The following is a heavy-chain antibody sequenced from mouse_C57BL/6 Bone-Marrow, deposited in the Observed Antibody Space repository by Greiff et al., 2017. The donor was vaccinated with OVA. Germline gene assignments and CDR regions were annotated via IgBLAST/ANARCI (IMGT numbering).Heavy chain of an antibody. CDR3: ARDLGFFDY. CDR1: GYSITSGYY. V-gene: IGHV3-6*01. J-gene: IGHJ2*01. Sequence: EVKLQESGPGLVKPSQSLSLTCSVTGYSITSGYYWNWIRQFPGNKLEWMGYISYDGSNNYNPSLKNRISITRNTSKNQLFLKLNSVTTEDTATYYCARDLGFFDYWGQGTTLTVSS. CDR2: ISYDGSN.